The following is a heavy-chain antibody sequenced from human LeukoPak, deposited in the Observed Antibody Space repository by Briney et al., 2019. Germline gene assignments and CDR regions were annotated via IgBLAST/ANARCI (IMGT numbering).Heavy chain of an antibody. CDR1: GYTFTGYY. J-gene: IGHJ2*01. CDR3: GRGGAAPEGYWFFDL. D-gene: IGHD6-13*01. CDR2: INPNSGGT. V-gene: IGHV1-2*02. Sequence: ASVKVSCKASGYTFTGYYMHWVRQAPGQGLEWMGWINPNSGGTNYAQKFQGRVTMTRDTSISTAYMELSRLRSDDTAVYYCGRGGAAPEGYWFFDLWGRGTLVTVSS.